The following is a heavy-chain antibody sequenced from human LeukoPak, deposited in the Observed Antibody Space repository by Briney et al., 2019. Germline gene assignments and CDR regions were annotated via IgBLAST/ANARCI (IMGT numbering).Heavy chain of an antibody. CDR1: GGSISSYY. CDR2: IYYSGST. D-gene: IGHD3-9*01. V-gene: IGHV4-59*08. CDR3: ARLKNILTGYYYFDY. Sequence: SETLSLTCTVSGGSISSYYWSWIRQPPGKGLEWIGYIYYSGSTNYNPSLKSRDTISVDTSKNQFSLKLSSVTAADTAVYYCARLKNILTGYYYFDYWGQGTLVTVSS. J-gene: IGHJ4*02.